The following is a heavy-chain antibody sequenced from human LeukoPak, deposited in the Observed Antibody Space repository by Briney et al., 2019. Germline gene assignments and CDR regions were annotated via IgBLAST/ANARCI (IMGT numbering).Heavy chain of an antibody. CDR2: IYYRGST. Sequence: PSETLSLTCTVSGGSISSSSYYWGWIRQPPGKGLEWIGSIYYRGSTYYKPSLQSRITMSVDTSKDQFSLKLSPVTAADTAIYYCARVSQYYDSSGYSYAFDIWGQGTMVTVSS. CDR1: GGSISSSSYY. V-gene: IGHV4-39*07. CDR3: ARVSQYYDSSGYSYAFDI. J-gene: IGHJ3*02. D-gene: IGHD3-22*01.